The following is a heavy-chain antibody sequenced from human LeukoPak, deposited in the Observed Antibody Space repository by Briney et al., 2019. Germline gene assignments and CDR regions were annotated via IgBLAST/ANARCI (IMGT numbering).Heavy chain of an antibody. CDR3: ARKKGGNTGGVLLWFGELGY. Sequence: PGGSLRLSCEASGFTFSSYAMNWVRQAPGKGLEWVSAISGSGGSTYYADSVKGRFTISRDNSKNTLYLQMNSLRAEDTAVYYCARKKGGNTGGVLLWFGELGYWGQGTLVTVSS. CDR1: GFTFSSYA. D-gene: IGHD3-10*01. CDR2: ISGSGGST. J-gene: IGHJ4*02. V-gene: IGHV3-23*01.